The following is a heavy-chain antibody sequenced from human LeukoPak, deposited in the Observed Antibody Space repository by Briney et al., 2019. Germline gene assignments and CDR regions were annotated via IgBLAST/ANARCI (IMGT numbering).Heavy chain of an antibody. D-gene: IGHD6-19*01. CDR1: GGTFSSYA. V-gene: IGHV1-69*04. CDR3: AGGGEDSIAVISGYYYYYYMDV. CDR2: IIPILGLA. Sequence: GSSVKVSCKASGGTFSSYAISWVRQAPGQGLEWMGRIIPILGLANYAQKFQGRDTITENKSTSQAYMHLNSLTSEDTAVYYCAGGGEDSIAVISGYYYYYYMDVWGKGTTVTVSS. J-gene: IGHJ6*03.